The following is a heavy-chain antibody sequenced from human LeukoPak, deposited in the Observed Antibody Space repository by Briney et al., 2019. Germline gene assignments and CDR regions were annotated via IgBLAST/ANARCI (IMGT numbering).Heavy chain of an antibody. CDR1: GGSISSGDYY. J-gene: IGHJ3*02. V-gene: IGHV4-30-4*08. CDR3: ARASIVQDAFDI. D-gene: IGHD3-16*02. Sequence: SETLSLTCTVSGGSISSGDYYWSWIRQPPGKGLEWIGYIYYSGSTYYNPSLKSRLTTSVDTSKNQFSLKLSSVTAADTAVYYCARASIVQDAFDIWGQGTMVTVSS. CDR2: IYYSGST.